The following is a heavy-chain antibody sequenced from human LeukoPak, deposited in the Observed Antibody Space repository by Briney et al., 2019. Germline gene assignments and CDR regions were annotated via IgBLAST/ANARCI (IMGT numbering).Heavy chain of an antibody. CDR1: GYTFTSYD. CDR3: ARAYSSSQYYYYMDV. CDR2: MNPNSGNT. V-gene: IGHV1-8*01. D-gene: IGHD6-13*01. Sequence: ASVKVSCKASGYTFTSYDINWVRQATGQGLEWMGWMNPNSGNTGYAQKFQGRVTMTRNTSISTAYMELSSLRSEDTAVYYCARAYSSSQYYYYMDVWGKGTTVTISS. J-gene: IGHJ6*03.